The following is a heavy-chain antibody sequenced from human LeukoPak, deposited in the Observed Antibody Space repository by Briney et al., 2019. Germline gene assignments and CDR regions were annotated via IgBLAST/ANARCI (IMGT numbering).Heavy chain of an antibody. CDR3: ARGYYRADY. CDR1: GFTFSSYS. CDR2: ISSGSSTI. V-gene: IGHV3-48*02. Sequence: GGSLRLSCAASGFTFSSYSMNWVRQAPGKGLEWVSYISSGSSTIYCADSVKGRFTISRDNAKNSLYLQVNSLRDEDTAVYYCARGYYRADYWGQGTLVTVSS. D-gene: IGHD2/OR15-2a*01. J-gene: IGHJ4*02.